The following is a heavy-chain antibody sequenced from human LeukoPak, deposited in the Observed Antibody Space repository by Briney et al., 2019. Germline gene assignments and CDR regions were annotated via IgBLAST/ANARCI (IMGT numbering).Heavy chain of an antibody. Sequence: SETLSLTCTVSGYSISSGYYWGWIRQPPGKGLEWIGSIYHSGSTYYNPSLKSRVTISVDTSKNQFSLKLSPVTAADTAVYYCARVYSGYDPIDYYYYYMDVWGKGTTVTVSS. V-gene: IGHV4-38-2*02. D-gene: IGHD5-12*01. CDR2: IYHSGST. CDR3: ARVYSGYDPIDYYYYYMDV. CDR1: GYSISSGYY. J-gene: IGHJ6*03.